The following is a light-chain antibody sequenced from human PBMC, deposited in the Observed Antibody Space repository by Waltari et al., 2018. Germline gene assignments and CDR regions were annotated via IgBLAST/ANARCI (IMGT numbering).Light chain of an antibody. J-gene: IGLJ3*02. CDR2: KSN. Sequence: QTVVTQEPSLSVSPGGTVTLTCALSSGSLSTTSYATWYQHTPGPAPRTLVYKSNARSSGGPDRCSGSIRGNTAALTITVAQADDESDYYCALYMGSGIWVFGGGTRLTVL. CDR3: ALYMGSGIWV. V-gene: IGLV8-61*01. CDR1: SGSLSTTSY.